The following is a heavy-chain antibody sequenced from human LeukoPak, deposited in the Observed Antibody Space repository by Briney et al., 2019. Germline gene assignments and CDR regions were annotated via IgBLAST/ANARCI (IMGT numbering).Heavy chain of an antibody. D-gene: IGHD7-27*01. CDR3: ASRKLGNDY. Sequence: PSETLSLTCTVSGGSLSSYYWNWIRQPAGKGLEWIGRIYTSGSTSYNPSLKSRVTISADTSKDQFSLKLISVTAADTAVYYCASRKLGNDYWGQGTLVTVSS. CDR1: GGSLSSYY. J-gene: IGHJ4*02. CDR2: IYTSGST. V-gene: IGHV4-4*07.